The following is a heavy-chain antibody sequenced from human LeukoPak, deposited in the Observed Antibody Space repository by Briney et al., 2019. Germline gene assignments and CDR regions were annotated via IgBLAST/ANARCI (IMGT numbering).Heavy chain of an antibody. Sequence: GESLKISCKGSGYSFTSYWIGWVGKMPGKGLEWIGIIYPGDSATRYSPSFQGQVTISADKSISTAYLQWSSLKASDTAMYYCARGEGVVPAAIFAPYFDYWGQGTLVTVSS. CDR3: ARGEGVVPAAIFAPYFDY. CDR2: IYPGDSAT. D-gene: IGHD2-2*01. V-gene: IGHV5-51*01. CDR1: GYSFTSYW. J-gene: IGHJ4*02.